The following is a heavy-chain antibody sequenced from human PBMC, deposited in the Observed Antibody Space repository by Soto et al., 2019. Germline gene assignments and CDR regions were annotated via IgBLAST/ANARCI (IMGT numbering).Heavy chain of an antibody. D-gene: IGHD3-22*01. J-gene: IGHJ4*02. Sequence: GESLKISCKGSGYSFAGYWITWVRQKPGKGLGWMGRIDPSDSQTYYSPSFRGHVTISVTKSITTVFLQWSSLRASDTAMYYCARQIYDSDTGPNFQYYFDSWGQGXPVTVYS. CDR1: GYSFAGYW. CDR2: IDPSDSQT. CDR3: ARQIYDSDTGPNFQYYFDS. V-gene: IGHV5-10-1*01.